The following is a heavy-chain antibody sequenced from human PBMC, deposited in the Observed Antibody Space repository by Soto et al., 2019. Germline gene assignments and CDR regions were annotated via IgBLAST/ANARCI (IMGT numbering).Heavy chain of an antibody. CDR3: ARGGHIAVVTDSFDS. J-gene: IGHJ4*02. CDR1: GYPFNTYY. CDR2: IHPSGGGS. V-gene: IGHV1-46*02. D-gene: IGHD2-21*02. Sequence: SVKVSCKSSGYPFNTYYLHWVRQAPGQGLEWMGMIHPSGGGSTYAQKFLGRVTMTMDSSTSTVFMELTSLRSADTAVYYCARGGHIAVVTDSFDSWGQGTLVTVSS.